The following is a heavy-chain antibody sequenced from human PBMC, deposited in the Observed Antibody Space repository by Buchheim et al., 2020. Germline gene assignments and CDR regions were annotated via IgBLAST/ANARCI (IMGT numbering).Heavy chain of an antibody. CDR3: ARGGGLRFLEWSHPFDY. Sequence: QVQLQESGPGLVKPSETLSLTCTVSGGSISSYYWSWIRQPPGKGLEWIGYINYSGSTNYNPPLKSRVTISVDTSKNQFPLKLSYVTAADTDVYYCARGGGLRFLEWSHPFDYWGQGTL. CDR2: INYSGST. V-gene: IGHV4-59*01. D-gene: IGHD3-3*01. J-gene: IGHJ4*02. CDR1: GGSISSYY.